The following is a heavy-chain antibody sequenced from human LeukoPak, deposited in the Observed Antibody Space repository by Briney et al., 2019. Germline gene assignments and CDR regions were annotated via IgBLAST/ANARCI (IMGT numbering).Heavy chain of an antibody. CDR1: GGSFSGYY. V-gene: IGHV4-34*01. CDR2: INHSGST. D-gene: IGHD5-24*01. CDR3: ARGRSGGYNYSVSRYFDF. Sequence: SETLSLTCAVYGGSFSGYYWSWIRQPPGKGLEWIGEINHSGSTNYNPSLKSRVTISVDTSKNQFSLKLSSVTAADTAVYYCARGRSGGYNYSVSRYFDFWGRGTLVTVSS. J-gene: IGHJ2*01.